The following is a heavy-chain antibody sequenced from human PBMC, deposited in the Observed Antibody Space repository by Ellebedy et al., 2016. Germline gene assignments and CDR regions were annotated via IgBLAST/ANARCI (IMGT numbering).Heavy chain of an antibody. Sequence: GESLKISXAASGFTFSSYSMNWVRQAPGKGLEWVSSISSSSSYIYYADSVKGRFTISRDNAKNSLYLQMNSLRAEDTAVYYCASGYSYGYCDYWGQGTLVTVSS. V-gene: IGHV3-21*01. CDR2: ISSSSSYI. CDR3: ASGYSYGYCDY. D-gene: IGHD5-18*01. CDR1: GFTFSSYS. J-gene: IGHJ4*02.